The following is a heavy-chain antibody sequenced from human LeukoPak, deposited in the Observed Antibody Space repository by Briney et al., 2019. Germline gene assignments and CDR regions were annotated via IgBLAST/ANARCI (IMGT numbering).Heavy chain of an antibody. V-gene: IGHV4-59*01. CDR2: IYYSGST. CDR1: GGSISSYY. Sequence: PSETLSLTCTVSGGSISSYYWSWIRQPPGKGLEWIGYIYYSGSTNYNPSLKSRVTISVETSKNQFSLKLSSVTAADTAVYYCARLVEMATINFDYWGQGTLVTVSS. D-gene: IGHD5-24*01. CDR3: ARLVEMATINFDY. J-gene: IGHJ4*02.